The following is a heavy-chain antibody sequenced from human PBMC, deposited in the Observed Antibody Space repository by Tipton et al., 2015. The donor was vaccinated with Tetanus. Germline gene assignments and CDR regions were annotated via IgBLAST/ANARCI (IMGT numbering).Heavy chain of an antibody. CDR3: ARGWSECSSWSCSPFDS. CDR2: VSSSGNS. J-gene: IGHJ4*02. CDR1: GGSVSSYY. D-gene: IGHD2-2*01. V-gene: IGHV4-4*07. Sequence: GSLRLSCTVSGGSVSSYYWTWFRQPPGKRLEWIGFVSSSGNSNYSPSLTGRVSTSLDTSKQQFSLSLTSATAADTAVYYCARGWSECSSWSCSPFDSWGQGTLVTVSS.